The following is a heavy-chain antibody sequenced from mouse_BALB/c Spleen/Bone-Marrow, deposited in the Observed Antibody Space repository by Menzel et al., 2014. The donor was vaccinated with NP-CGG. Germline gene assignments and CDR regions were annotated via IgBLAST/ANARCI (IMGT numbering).Heavy chain of an antibody. CDR2: INPSNGGT. Sequence: QVQLKDSGAELVKPGASVKLSCKASGYTFTSYYMYWVKQRPGQGLEWIGEINPSNGGTNFNEKFKSKATLTVDKSSNTVYMQLSSLTSEDSAVYYCARKGSYGMDHWGQGTSVSVSS. V-gene: IGHV1-53*01. CDR1: GYTFTSYY. CDR3: ARKGSYGMDH. J-gene: IGHJ4*01.